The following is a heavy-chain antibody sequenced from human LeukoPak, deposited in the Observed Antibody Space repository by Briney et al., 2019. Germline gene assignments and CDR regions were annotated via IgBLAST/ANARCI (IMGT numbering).Heavy chain of an antibody. CDR1: GYTFTGYY. J-gene: IGHJ4*02. CDR2: INPNSGGT. Sequence: ASVKVSCKASGYTFTGYYMHWVRQAPGQGLEWMGWINPNSGGTNYAQKFQGRVTMTRDTSISTAYMELSRLRSDDTAVYYCARYLGIEQLVDYWGQRTLVTVSS. D-gene: IGHD6-6*01. CDR3: ARYLGIEQLVDY. V-gene: IGHV1-2*02.